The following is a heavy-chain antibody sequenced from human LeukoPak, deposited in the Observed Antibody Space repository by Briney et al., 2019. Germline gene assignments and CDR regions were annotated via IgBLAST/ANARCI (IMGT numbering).Heavy chain of an antibody. V-gene: IGHV3-30*02. CDR3: AKNRDSSDYPRDFDY. CDR1: RFTFSSYG. D-gene: IGHD6-19*01. J-gene: IGHJ4*02. Sequence: GGSLRLSCAASRFTFSSYGMHWVRQTPGKGPEWVAFIRHDGSYQQYADSVKGRFTVSRDNSKDTVYLQMNSLRTEDTAVYYCAKNRDSSDYPRDFDYWGQGTLATVSS. CDR2: IRHDGSYQ.